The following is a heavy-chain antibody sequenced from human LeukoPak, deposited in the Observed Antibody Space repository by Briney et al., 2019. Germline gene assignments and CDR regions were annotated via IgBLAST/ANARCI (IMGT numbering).Heavy chain of an antibody. V-gene: IGHV4-59*01. CDR1: GGSISSYY. CDR3: ARVGDYDSSGYYYVDLFWALDI. Sequence: PSETLSLTCTVSGGSISSYYWSWIRQPPGKGLEWIGYIYYSGSTNYNPSLKSRVTISVDTSKNQFSLKLSSVTAADTAVYYCARVGDYDSSGYYYVDLFWALDIWGQGTMVTVSS. J-gene: IGHJ3*02. CDR2: IYYSGST. D-gene: IGHD3-22*01.